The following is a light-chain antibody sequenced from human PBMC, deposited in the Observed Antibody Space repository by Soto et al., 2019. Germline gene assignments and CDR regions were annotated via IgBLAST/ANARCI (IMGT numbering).Light chain of an antibody. CDR2: DAS. Sequence: DIQMTQSASTLSASVGDRVTNTCRASQSISSWLAWYQQKPGKAPKLLIYDASSLESGVPSRFSGSGSGTEFTLTISSLQPDDFATYYCQQYNSYWTFGQGTKVDI. J-gene: IGKJ1*01. CDR3: QQYNSYWT. CDR1: QSISSW. V-gene: IGKV1-5*01.